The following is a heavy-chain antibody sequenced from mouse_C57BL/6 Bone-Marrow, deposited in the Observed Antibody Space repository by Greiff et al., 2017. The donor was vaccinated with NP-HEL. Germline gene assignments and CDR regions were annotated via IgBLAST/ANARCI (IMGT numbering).Heavy chain of an antibody. V-gene: IGHV1-82*01. CDR2: IYPGAGDT. CDR1: GYTFSTSW. Sequence: LQESGPELVKPGASVKISCKASGYTFSTSWMNWMKQRPGKGLEWIGRIYPGAGDTHYSGNFEGKASLTADKSSNSAYMQLSSLTSEDSAVYFCARGESWGAFFDYWGQGTTLTVSS. D-gene: IGHD6-1*01. J-gene: IGHJ2*01. CDR3: ARGESWGAFFDY.